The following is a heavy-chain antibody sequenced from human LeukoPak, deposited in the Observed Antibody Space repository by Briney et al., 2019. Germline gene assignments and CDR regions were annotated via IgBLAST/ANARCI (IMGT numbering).Heavy chain of an antibody. CDR2: IYTSGST. CDR3: AREGYSSSWKPYYFDY. CDR1: GGSISSYY. D-gene: IGHD6-13*01. J-gene: IGHJ4*02. V-gene: IGHV4-4*07. Sequence: SETLSLTCTVSGGSISSYYWSWIRQPAGKGLEWIGRIYTSGSTNYNPSLKSRVTMSVDTSKNQFSLKLSSVTAADTAVYYCAREGYSSSWKPYYFDYWGQGTLVTVSS.